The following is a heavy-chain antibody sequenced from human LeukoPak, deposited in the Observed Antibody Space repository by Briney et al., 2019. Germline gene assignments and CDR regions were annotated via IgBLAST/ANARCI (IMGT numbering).Heavy chain of an antibody. D-gene: IGHD3-10*01. CDR2: INNDGTNT. CDR3: ASPNYYGSGPSDL. CDR1: GFTFSNSW. J-gene: IGHJ2*01. Sequence: GGSLRLSCAASGFTFSNSWMHWVRQAPGKGLVWVSRINNDGTNTTYADSVKGRFTISRDNAKTTLYLQMNSLRAEDTAVYYCASPNYYGSGPSDLWGRGTLVTVSS. V-gene: IGHV3-74*01.